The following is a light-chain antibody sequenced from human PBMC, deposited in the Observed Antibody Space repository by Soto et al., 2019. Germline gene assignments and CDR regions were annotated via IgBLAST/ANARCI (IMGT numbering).Light chain of an antibody. J-gene: IGLJ1*01. Sequence: QSVLTQPASVSGSPRQSITISCTGTSSAVGGYNYVSWYQQHPGKAPKLMIYDVSNRPSGVSNRFSGSKSGNTASLTISGLQAEDEADYYCSSYTSSSTLPYVFGTGTKVTVL. CDR2: DVS. CDR3: SSYTSSSTLPYV. CDR1: SSAVGGYNY. V-gene: IGLV2-14*01.